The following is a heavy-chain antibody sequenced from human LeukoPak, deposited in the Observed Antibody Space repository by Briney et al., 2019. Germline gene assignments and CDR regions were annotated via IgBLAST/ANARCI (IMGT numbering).Heavy chain of an antibody. J-gene: IGHJ4*02. Sequence: QPGGSLRLPCAASGFTFSSYAMSWVRQVPGKGLEWVSGISGSGGNTHSADSVKGRFTISRDNSRNTLYLQMNSLRAEDTAVYYCAKATVTTFADYFDYWGQGTLVTVSS. CDR2: ISGSGGNT. CDR3: AKATVTTFADYFDY. V-gene: IGHV3-23*01. CDR1: GFTFSSYA. D-gene: IGHD4-11*01.